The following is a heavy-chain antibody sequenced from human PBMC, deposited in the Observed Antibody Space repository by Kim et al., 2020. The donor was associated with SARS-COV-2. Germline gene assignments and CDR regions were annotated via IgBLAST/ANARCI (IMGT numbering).Heavy chain of an antibody. J-gene: IGHJ5*02. CDR2: IWYDGSTK. CDR3: ARGVSLTWFDP. Sequence: GGSLRLSCAASGFTFSTYGMHWVRQAPGKGLEWVAVIWYDGSTKYYADSVKGRFIISRDNSKNTLYLQMNSLRAEDTAVYYCARGVSLTWFDPWGQGTLVTVSS. V-gene: IGHV3-33*01. CDR1: GFTFSTYG.